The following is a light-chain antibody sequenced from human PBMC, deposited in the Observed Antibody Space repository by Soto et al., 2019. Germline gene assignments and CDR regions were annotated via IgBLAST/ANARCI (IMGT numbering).Light chain of an antibody. V-gene: IGLV2-14*01. CDR1: SRDVGGYNY. Sequence: SALTQPASVSGSPGQSITISCTGTSRDVGGYNYVSWYQQHPGKAPELMIHDVSNRPSGVSNRFSGSKSGNTASLTISGLQAEDEAEYYCISYTSSSLYVFGTRTKVTVL. J-gene: IGLJ1*01. CDR2: DVS. CDR3: ISYTSSSLYV.